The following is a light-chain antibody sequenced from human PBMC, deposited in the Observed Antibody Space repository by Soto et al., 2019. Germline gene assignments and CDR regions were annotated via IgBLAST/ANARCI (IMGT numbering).Light chain of an antibody. CDR1: QSVASN. CDR3: QQYNDWPPAT. Sequence: EIAMTQSPATLSVSPGERASLSCRASQSVASNLAWYQHKPGQAPRLLIYDASTRATGIPARFSGSGSGTEFTLTISSLQSEDFAVYYCQQYNDWPPATFGQGTKLEIK. V-gene: IGKV3-15*01. J-gene: IGKJ2*01. CDR2: DAS.